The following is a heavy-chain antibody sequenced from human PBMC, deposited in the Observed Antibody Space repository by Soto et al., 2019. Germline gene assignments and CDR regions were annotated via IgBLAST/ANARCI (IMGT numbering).Heavy chain of an antibody. CDR1: GGSISSGDYY. CDR3: ARGLDYYGSGSYYLFDY. CDR2: IYYSGST. D-gene: IGHD3-10*01. V-gene: IGHV4-30-4*01. J-gene: IGHJ4*02. Sequence: QVQLQESGPGLVKPSQTLSLTCTVSGGSISSGDYYWSWIRQPPGKGLEWIGYIYYSGSTYYNPSLKSRVTISVDTSKHQFSLKLSSVTAADTAVYYCARGLDYYGSGSYYLFDYWGQGTLFTVSS.